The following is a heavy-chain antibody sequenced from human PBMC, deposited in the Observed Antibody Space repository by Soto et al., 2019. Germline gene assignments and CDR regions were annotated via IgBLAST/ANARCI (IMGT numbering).Heavy chain of an antibody. CDR3: ARLGGYTYGRHFDY. J-gene: IGHJ4*02. CDR2: IYPGDSDT. D-gene: IGHD5-12*01. CDR1: RYSFTRDW. V-gene: IGHV5-51*01. Sequence: GESLKISCEASRYSFTRDWIGWVRQMPGKGLEWMGIIYPGDSDTRYSPSFQGQVTISADKSISTAYLQWSSLKASDTAMYYCARLGGYTYGRHFDYWGQGTLVTVSS.